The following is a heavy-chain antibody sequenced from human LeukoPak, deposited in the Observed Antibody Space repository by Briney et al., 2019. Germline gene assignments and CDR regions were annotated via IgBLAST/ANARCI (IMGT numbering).Heavy chain of an antibody. CDR2: SYYSRST. Sequence: SETLSLTCTVSGVSVSRGSCYWPWIRQPPGKGLEWIGYSYYSRSTRYNPSLKRRVIISVDTSKNQFSLKLSSVTAADTAVYYCARDMYGSGNFLPESPWGQGTLVTVSS. V-gene: IGHV4-61*01. CDR3: ARDMYGSGNFLPESP. D-gene: IGHD3-10*01. CDR1: GVSVSRGSCY. J-gene: IGHJ5*02.